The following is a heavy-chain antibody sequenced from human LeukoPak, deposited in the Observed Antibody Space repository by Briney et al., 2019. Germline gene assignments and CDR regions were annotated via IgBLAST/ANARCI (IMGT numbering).Heavy chain of an antibody. J-gene: IGHJ4*02. D-gene: IGHD6-19*01. V-gene: IGHV3-30*02. CDR3: AKDADRGWSYFDY. CDR1: VFISSNYG. Sequence: GGSLRLSCAASVFISSNYGIHCVRQAPGKGLGWVAFIRYDGSNEYYADSVKGRFTISRDNSKNTLYMQMHSLRTEDTAVYYCAKDADRGWSYFDYWGQGTLVTVSS. CDR2: IRYDGSNE.